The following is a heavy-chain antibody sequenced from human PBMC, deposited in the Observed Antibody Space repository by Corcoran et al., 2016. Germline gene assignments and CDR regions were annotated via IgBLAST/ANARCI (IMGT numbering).Heavy chain of an antibody. CDR3: ARVLTGYSAPGPVDY. J-gene: IGHJ4*02. D-gene: IGHD3-9*01. CDR1: GGSISSSNNY. Sequence: QLQLQESGPGLVKPSETVSLTCTVSGGSISSSNNYWGWIRQPPGKGLEWLGTMFYSGSTFYNPSLTSRVTISLDTSKNQFSRTLSSVTAADTAVYYCARVLTGYSAPGPVDYWGQGTLVTVSS. CDR2: MFYSGST. V-gene: IGHV4-39*07.